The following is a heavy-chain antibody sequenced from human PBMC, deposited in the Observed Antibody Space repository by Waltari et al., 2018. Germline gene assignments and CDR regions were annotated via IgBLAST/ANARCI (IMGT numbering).Heavy chain of an antibody. V-gene: IGHV3-48*03. CDR3: ARDQGSSSWYGNHAFNI. CDR2: IRSSGSTI. J-gene: IGHJ3*02. D-gene: IGHD6-13*01. Sequence: EVQLVESGGGLVQPGGSLRLSCPASGFTFSSYEMNWFRQAPGKGLEWVSYIRSSGSTIYDADSVKGRFTISRDNAKNSLYLQMNSLRAEDTAVYYCARDQGSSSWYGNHAFNIWGQGTMVTVSS. CDR1: GFTFSSYE.